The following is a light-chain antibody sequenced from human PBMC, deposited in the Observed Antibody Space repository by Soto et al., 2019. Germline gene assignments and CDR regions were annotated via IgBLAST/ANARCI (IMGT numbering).Light chain of an antibody. CDR3: QQSYSTPLT. J-gene: IGKJ4*01. CDR1: QSISSY. V-gene: IGKV1-39*01. Sequence: DIQRTQSPSSMSASLGDRVTITCRASQSISSYLNWYQQKPGKAPKLLIYAASSLQSGVPSRFSGSGSRTDLTLTISSLQPEDFATYYCQQSYSTPLTFGAGTKVDI. CDR2: AAS.